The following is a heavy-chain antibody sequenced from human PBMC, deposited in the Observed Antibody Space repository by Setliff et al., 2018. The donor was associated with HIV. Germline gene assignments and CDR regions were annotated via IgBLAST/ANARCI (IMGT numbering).Heavy chain of an antibody. D-gene: IGHD2-15*01. Sequence: ASVKVSCKASGYMFSIYYMHWVRQVPGQGLEWMGWSNPNTGGTKYAQKFQGRVTMTMDTSTTTAYMELSRLKSDDTAAYYCGRDHVVCSGGTCRSDDPYYYYYMNVWGEGTTVTVSS. CDR3: GRDHVVCSGGTCRSDDPYYYYYMNV. J-gene: IGHJ6*03. CDR2: SNPNTGGT. CDR1: GYMFSIYY. V-gene: IGHV1-2*02.